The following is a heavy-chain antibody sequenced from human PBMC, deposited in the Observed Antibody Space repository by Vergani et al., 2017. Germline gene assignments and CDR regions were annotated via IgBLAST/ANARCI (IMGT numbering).Heavy chain of an antibody. CDR2: IHYSGST. D-gene: IGHD2-8*01. CDR1: GGSITSYY. J-gene: IGHJ4*02. Sequence: QVQLQESGPGLVKPSETLALTCTVSGGSITSYYWSWIRQPPGKGLEWIGNIHYSGSTNYDPSLKSRVTISVDTSKNQFSLELSSMTTADTAVYYCARGRRTSGFGTTFYDYWGQGTLVTVSS. CDR3: ARGRRTSGFGTTFYDY. V-gene: IGHV4-59*01.